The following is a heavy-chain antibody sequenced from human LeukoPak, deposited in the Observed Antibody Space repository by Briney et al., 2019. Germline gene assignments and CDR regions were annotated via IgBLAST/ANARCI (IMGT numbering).Heavy chain of an antibody. CDR2: ISASGEIT. J-gene: IGHJ4*02. V-gene: IGHV3-23*01. CDR3: TKGGYSTGWLSHDY. Sequence: GGSLRLSCAASGFTFNTYPMHWVRQAPGKGLEWVSAISASGEITYYAASVRGRVTISRDNSKNILYLQMSSLRGEDTAVYYCTKGGYSTGWLSHDYWGQGTLVTVSS. CDR1: GFTFNTYP. D-gene: IGHD6-19*01.